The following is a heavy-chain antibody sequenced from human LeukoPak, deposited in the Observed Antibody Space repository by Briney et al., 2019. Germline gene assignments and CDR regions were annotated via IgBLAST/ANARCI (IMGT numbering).Heavy chain of an antibody. V-gene: IGHV1-69*13. CDR3: ARAYYDILTGYLVY. D-gene: IGHD3-9*01. J-gene: IGHJ4*02. CDR2: IIPIFGTA. CDR1: GGTFSSYA. Sequence: ASVKVSCKASGGTFSSYAISWVRQAPGQGLEWMGGIIPIFGTANYAQKFQGRVTITADESTSTAYMELSSLRSEDTAVYYCARAYYDILTGYLVYWGQGTLVTVSS.